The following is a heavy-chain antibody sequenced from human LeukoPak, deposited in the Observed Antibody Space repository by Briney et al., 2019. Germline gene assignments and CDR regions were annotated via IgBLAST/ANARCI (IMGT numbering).Heavy chain of an antibody. D-gene: IGHD2-2*01. Sequence: ASVKVSCKASGYTFTSYGISWVRQAPGQGLEWMGWISAYNGNTNYAQKLQGRVTMTTDTSTSTAYMELRSLRSDDTAVYYCARDSSSPGRYCSSTSCYFNWFDPWGQGTLVTVSS. J-gene: IGHJ5*02. CDR3: ARDSSSPGRYCSSTSCYFNWFDP. CDR1: GYTFTSYG. V-gene: IGHV1-18*01. CDR2: ISAYNGNT.